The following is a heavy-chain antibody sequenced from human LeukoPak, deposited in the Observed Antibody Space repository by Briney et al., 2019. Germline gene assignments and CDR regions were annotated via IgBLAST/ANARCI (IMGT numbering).Heavy chain of an antibody. CDR2: IYYSGST. Sequence: SETLSLTCTVSGGSISSYYWSWIRQPPGKGLEWIGYIYYSGSTNYNPSLKSRVTISVDTSKNQFSLKLSSVTAADAAVYYCARALLRPWFDPWGQGTLVTVSS. V-gene: IGHV4-59*01. CDR3: ARALLRPWFDP. CDR1: GGSISSYY. D-gene: IGHD3-22*01. J-gene: IGHJ5*02.